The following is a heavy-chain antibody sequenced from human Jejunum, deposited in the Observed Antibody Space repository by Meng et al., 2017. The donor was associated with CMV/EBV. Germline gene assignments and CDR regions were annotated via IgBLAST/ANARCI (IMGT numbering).Heavy chain of an antibody. D-gene: IGHD2-2*02. V-gene: IGHV4-4*02. CDR2: ISPTEST. CDR3: ARGRCTRTSCYTGALDY. CDR1: ISSSHW. J-gene: IGHJ4*02. Sequence: ISSSHWWSWVRQSPERGPEWIAEISPTESTNHNPSLRSRVTISIDRSKNQVSLRLNSVTAADTAVYYCARGRCTRTSCYTGALDYWGQGILVTVSS.